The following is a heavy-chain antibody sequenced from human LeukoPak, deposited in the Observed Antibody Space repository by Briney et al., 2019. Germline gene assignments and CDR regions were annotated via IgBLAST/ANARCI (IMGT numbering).Heavy chain of an antibody. CDR2: IWSDGSNK. D-gene: IGHD3-16*01. CDR3: ATDSGGAPFDY. J-gene: IGHJ4*02. CDR1: GFTFSSYG. Sequence: GGSLRLSCAASGFTFSSYGMHWVRQAAGKGLEWVAVIWSDGSNKYYADSVKGRFTISKDNSKNTMYRQMNSLRGEATAVYYCATDSGGAPFDYWGQGTLVTVSS. V-gene: IGHV3-33*01.